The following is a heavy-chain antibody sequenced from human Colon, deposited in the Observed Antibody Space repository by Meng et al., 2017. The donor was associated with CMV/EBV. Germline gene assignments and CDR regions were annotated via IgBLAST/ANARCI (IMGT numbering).Heavy chain of an antibody. CDR1: QFTFKNFA. V-gene: IGHV3-23*01. J-gene: IGHJ4*02. Sequence: GESLKISCEASQFTFKNFAMHWARQAPGKGLQWVSTISGSGLTTYYADSVKGRFTVSRDNSEDTLYLQMHSLRAEDTAVYYCATDRSLREIVLAAVAFGYWGQGTLVTVSS. CDR3: ATDRSLREIVLAAVAFGY. D-gene: IGHD2-2*01. CDR2: ISGSGLTT.